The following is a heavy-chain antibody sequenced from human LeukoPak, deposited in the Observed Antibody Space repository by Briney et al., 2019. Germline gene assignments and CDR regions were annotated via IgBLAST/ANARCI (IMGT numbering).Heavy chain of an antibody. CDR2: ISSSSSSTI. CDR1: GFTFSSYS. D-gene: IGHD3-10*01. CDR3: ARSALMVRGVINAFDI. V-gene: IGHV3-48*04. Sequence: PGGSLRLSCAASGFTFSSYSMNWDRQAPGKGLEWVSYISSSSSSTIYYADSVKGRFTISRDNAKNSLYLQMNSLRAEDTAVYYCARSALMVRGVINAFDIWGQGTMVTVSS. J-gene: IGHJ3*02.